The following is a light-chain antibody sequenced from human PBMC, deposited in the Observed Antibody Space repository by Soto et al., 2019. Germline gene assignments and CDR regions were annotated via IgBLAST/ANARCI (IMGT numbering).Light chain of an antibody. V-gene: IGKV1-39*01. CDR3: QQSYFTPLT. CDR2: ASS. CDR1: QSISNY. J-gene: IGKJ4*01. Sequence: DVQMAQSPSSLSASVGDRVTITCRASQSISNYLNWYQQKPGKAPKLLIHASSTLQSGVPSRFSGSGSGTEFGLTISSLQPEDFATYFCQQSYFTPLTFGGGTKVEIK.